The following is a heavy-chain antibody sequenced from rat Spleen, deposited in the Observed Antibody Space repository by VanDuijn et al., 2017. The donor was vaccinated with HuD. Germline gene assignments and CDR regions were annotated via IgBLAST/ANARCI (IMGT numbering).Heavy chain of an antibody. CDR1: GFTFRNYG. V-gene: IGHV5-29*01. CDR2: IKYEDFTP. D-gene: IGHD1-6*01. Sequence: EVQLVESDGGLVQPGRSLKLSCAASGFTFRNYGMAWVRLAPKKGLEWVASIKYEDFTPYYGESVMGRFTISRDDGESTLYLQMDSLRSEDTATYYCATGPRILRLDWFAYWGQGTLVTVSS. J-gene: IGHJ3*01. CDR3: ATGPRILRLDWFAY.